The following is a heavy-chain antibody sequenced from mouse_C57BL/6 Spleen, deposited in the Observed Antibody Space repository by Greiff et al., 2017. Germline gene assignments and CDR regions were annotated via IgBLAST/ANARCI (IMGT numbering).Heavy chain of an antibody. V-gene: IGHV1-66*01. J-gene: IGHJ1*03. CDR3: ARYGSSGYWYFDV. CDR2: IYPGSGNT. D-gene: IGHD1-1*01. CDR1: GYSFTSYY. Sequence: VQLQQSGPELVKPGASVKISCKASGYSFTSYYIHWVKQRPGQGLEWIGWIYPGSGNTKYNEKFKGKATLTADTSSSTAYMQLSSLTSEDSTVYYCARYGSSGYWYFDVWGTGTTVTVSS.